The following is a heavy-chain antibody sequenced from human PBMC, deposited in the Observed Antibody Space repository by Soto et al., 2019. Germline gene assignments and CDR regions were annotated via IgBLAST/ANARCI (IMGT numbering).Heavy chain of an antibody. V-gene: IGHV3-74*01. CDR2: INDYGTTI. Sequence: EVQLVESGGGLVQPGGSLRLSCAASGFNLGSYWMHWVRQAPGKGLVWVSRINDYGTTINYAESVEGRFTISRADAKSAVYRQTNKLRAEDTAVYYCARGGLEPFDYWGQGDLVTVSS. D-gene: IGHD1-1*01. CDR1: GFNLGSYW. J-gene: IGHJ4*02. CDR3: ARGGLEPFDY.